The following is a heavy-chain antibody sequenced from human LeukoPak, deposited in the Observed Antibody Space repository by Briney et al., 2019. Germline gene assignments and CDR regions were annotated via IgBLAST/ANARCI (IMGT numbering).Heavy chain of an antibody. Sequence: PGGSLRLSCAASGFTFSNYEMNWVRLAPGKGLEWVSTISGLGGTSYYADSVKGRLTISRENPKNTLYLQMNSLRAEDTAVYYCAKARTTLDGFEIWGQGTVVTVSS. CDR1: GFTFSNYE. J-gene: IGHJ3*02. V-gene: IGHV3-23*01. CDR2: ISGLGGTS. CDR3: AKARTTLDGFEI. D-gene: IGHD2-15*01.